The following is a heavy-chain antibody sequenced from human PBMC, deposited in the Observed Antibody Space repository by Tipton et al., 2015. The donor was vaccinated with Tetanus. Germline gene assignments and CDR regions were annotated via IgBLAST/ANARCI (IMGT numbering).Heavy chain of an antibody. CDR3: AREVPAAGHFDS. CDR2: VYYNGNT. J-gene: IGHJ4*02. D-gene: IGHD2-2*01. V-gene: IGHV4-59*01. Sequence: LACTVSGGSISGSYWNWIRQPPGKGLEWIGYVYYNGNTHYNPALKSRVTISVDTSKNQFSLKLSSVTAADTAIYYCAREVPAAGHFDSWGQGTLVTVSS. CDR1: GGSISGSY.